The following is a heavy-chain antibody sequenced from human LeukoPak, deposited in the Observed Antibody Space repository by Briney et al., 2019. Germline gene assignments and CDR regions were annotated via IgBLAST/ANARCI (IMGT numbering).Heavy chain of an antibody. Sequence: GGSLRLSCAASGFTVSSNYMSWVRQAPGKGLEWVSVIYSGGSTYYADSVKGRFTISRDNSKNTLYLQMGSLRAEDMAVYYCARVRALDGSGSYYFDYWGQGTLVTVSS. CDR1: GFTVSSNY. J-gene: IGHJ4*02. CDR3: ARVRALDGSGSYYFDY. CDR2: IYSGGST. D-gene: IGHD3-10*01. V-gene: IGHV3-53*05.